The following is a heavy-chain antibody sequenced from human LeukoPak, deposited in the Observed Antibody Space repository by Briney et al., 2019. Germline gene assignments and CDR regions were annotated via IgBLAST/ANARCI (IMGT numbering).Heavy chain of an antibody. CDR1: GGSISSYY. J-gene: IGHJ4*02. Sequence: SETLSLTCTVSGGSISSYYWSWIRQPPGKGLEWNGYIYYSGSTNYNPSLKSRVTISVDTSKNQFSLKLSSMTAADTAVYYCARGGSSSSWDYWGQGTLVTVSS. CDR3: ARGGSSSSWDY. V-gene: IGHV4-59*01. CDR2: IYYSGST. D-gene: IGHD6-13*01.